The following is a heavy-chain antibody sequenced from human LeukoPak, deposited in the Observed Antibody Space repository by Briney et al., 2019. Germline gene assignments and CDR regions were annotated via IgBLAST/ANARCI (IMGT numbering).Heavy chain of an antibody. D-gene: IGHD6-13*01. CDR2: IYYSGST. CDR1: GGSISSGGYY. J-gene: IGHJ4*02. CDR3: ARLYSSNY. Sequence: SETLSLTCTVSGGSISSGGYYWGWIRQPPGKGLEWIGSIYYSGSTYYNPSLKSRVTISVDTSKNQFSLKLSSVTAADTAVYYCARLYSSNYWGQGTLVTVSS. V-gene: IGHV4-39*01.